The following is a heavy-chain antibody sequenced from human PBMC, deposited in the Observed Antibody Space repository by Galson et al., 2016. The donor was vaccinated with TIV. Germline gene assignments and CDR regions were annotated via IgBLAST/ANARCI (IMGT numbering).Heavy chain of an antibody. CDR2: ISAGGIT. J-gene: IGHJ5*02. Sequence: SLRLSCAASGFTFGSFAMTWVRQAPGKGLEWVASISAGGITYYADSVKGRFTISRDNSKNTLNVQMNSLRAEDTAVYYCAKDNFGGNFSGWLDPWGQGTLVTVSS. CDR1: GFTFGSFA. D-gene: IGHD4-23*01. CDR3: AKDNFGGNFSGWLDP. V-gene: IGHV3-23*01.